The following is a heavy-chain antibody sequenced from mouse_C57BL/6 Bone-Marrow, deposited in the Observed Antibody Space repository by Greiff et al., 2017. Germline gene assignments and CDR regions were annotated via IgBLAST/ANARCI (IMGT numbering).Heavy chain of an antibody. D-gene: IGHD1-1*01. V-gene: IGHV1-59*01. CDR3: ASPLYYGGSYWYFDV. CDR2: IDPSDSYT. Sequence: QVQLQQPGAELVRPGTSVKLSCKASGYTFTSYWMHWVKQRPGQGLEWIGVIDPSDSYTNYNQKFKGKATLTVDTSSSTAYMQLSSLTSEDSAVYYCASPLYYGGSYWYFDVWGTGTTVTVSS. CDR1: GYTFTSYW. J-gene: IGHJ1*03.